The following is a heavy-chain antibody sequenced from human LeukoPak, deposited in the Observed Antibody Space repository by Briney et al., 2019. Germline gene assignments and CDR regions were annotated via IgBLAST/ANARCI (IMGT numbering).Heavy chain of an antibody. CDR3: ARDRSSGSYRGDNWFDP. CDR1: GFTFSSYW. CDR2: IKQDGSEK. J-gene: IGHJ5*02. D-gene: IGHD3-10*01. V-gene: IGHV3-7*01. Sequence: GGSLRLSCAASGFTFSSYWMSWVRQAPGKGLEWVANIKQDGSEKYYVDSVKGRFTISRDNAKNSLYLQMNSLRAEDTAVYYCARDRSSGSYRGDNWFDPWGQGTLVTVSS.